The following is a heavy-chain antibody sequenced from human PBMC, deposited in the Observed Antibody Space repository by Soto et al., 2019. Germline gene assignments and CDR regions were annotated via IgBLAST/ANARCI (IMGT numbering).Heavy chain of an antibody. V-gene: IGHV3-7*03. CDR1: GFTFSSYW. Sequence: GGSLRLSCAASGFTFSSYWMSWVRQAPGKGLEWVANIKQDGSEKYYVDSVKGRFTISRDNAKNSLYLQMNSLRAEDTAVYYCARATIFGVVNRVFDYYYYYMDVWGKGTTVTVSS. CDR2: IKQDGSEK. J-gene: IGHJ6*03. CDR3: ARATIFGVVNRVFDYYYYYMDV. D-gene: IGHD3-3*01.